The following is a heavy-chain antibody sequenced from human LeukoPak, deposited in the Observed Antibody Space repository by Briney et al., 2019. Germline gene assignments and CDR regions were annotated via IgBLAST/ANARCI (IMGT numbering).Heavy chain of an antibody. CDR3: ARRDYGDFFDY. J-gene: IGHJ4*02. Sequence: GGSLRLSCAASGFTFSNYAMSWVRQAPGKGLEWVSIIGYRGGSIYYAYSVQGRFTISRDNSKNTLSLQMNGLRPEDTAVYYCARRDYGDFFDYWGQGTLVTVSS. CDR1: GFTFSNYA. D-gene: IGHD4-17*01. V-gene: IGHV3-23*01. CDR2: IGYRGGSI.